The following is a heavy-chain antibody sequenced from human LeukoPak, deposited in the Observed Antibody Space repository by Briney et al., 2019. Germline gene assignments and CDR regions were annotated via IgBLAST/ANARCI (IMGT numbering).Heavy chain of an antibody. CDR2: IYYSGST. CDR1: GGSISSYY. CDR3: ARDRNGVDY. Sequence: SETLSLTCTVSGGSISSYYWSWIRQPPGKGLEWIGYIYYSGSTNYNPSLESRVTISVDTSKNQFSLKLSSVTAADTAVYYCARDRNGVDYWGQGTLVTVSS. D-gene: IGHD1-1*01. V-gene: IGHV4-59*01. J-gene: IGHJ4*02.